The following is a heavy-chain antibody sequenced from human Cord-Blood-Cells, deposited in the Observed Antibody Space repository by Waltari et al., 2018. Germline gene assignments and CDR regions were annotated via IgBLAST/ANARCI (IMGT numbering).Heavy chain of an antibody. D-gene: IGHD6-6*01. V-gene: IGHV4-39*01. CDR1: GGSISSSSYY. Sequence: QLQLQESGPGLVKPSETLSLTCTVSGGSISSSSYYWGWIRQPPGKGLEWIGRIYYSGSTYYNPSLKSRVTISVDTSKNQFSLKLSSVTAADTAVYYCARHGYSSSSYYFDYWGQGTLVTVSS. CDR3: ARHGYSSSSYYFDY. J-gene: IGHJ4*02. CDR2: IYYSGST.